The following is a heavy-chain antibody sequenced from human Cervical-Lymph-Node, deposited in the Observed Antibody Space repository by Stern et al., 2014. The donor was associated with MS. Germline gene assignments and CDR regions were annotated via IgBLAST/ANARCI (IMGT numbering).Heavy chain of an antibody. Sequence: QVQLVESGSELKKPGASVKVSCKASGYTFTRYTMSWLRQAPGQGLEWMGWINTKTGSPTYAQGFTGRFVFSLDTSVRTAYLQISSLKAEDTAVYYCARGHRDYDDSPCFDYWGQGTSVTVSS. CDR3: ARGHRDYDDSPCFDY. CDR1: GYTFTRYT. CDR2: INTKTGSP. V-gene: IGHV7-4-1*02. J-gene: IGHJ4*02. D-gene: IGHD3-3*01.